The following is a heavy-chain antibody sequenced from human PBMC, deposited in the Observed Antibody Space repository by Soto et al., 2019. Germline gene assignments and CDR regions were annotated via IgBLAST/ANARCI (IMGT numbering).Heavy chain of an antibody. D-gene: IGHD3-22*01. J-gene: IGHJ4*01. CDR2: IYYTGTT. Sequence: SETLSLTCNVSGSPISSYYGSGVRQPPGQGLEWVGYIYYTGTTTYNPSLRSRVAISVDTSKSQFSLDLRSVTAADTPVYYCARLGDYYQAFAYWGHGALVPVSS. V-gene: IGHV4-59*08. CDR3: ARLGDYYQAFAY. CDR1: GSPISSYY.